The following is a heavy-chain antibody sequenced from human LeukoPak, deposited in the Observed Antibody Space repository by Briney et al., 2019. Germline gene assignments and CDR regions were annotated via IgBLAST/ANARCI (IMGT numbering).Heavy chain of an antibody. J-gene: IGHJ4*02. CDR3: AKDLGGSTDY. D-gene: IGHD5-12*01. Sequence: GASLRLSCAASGFTCNNYAMRWVRQAPSKGLEWVSLIRGSTYYADSVKGRFTISRDNSQNTLYLQMNSLRAEDTALYYCAKDLGGSTDYWGQGTLVTVSS. CDR2: IRGST. CDR1: GFTCNNYA. V-gene: IGHV3-23*01.